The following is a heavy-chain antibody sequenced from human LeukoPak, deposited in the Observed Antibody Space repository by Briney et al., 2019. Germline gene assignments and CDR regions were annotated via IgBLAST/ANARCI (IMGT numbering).Heavy chain of an antibody. CDR3: ARQPALTHPHFDY. J-gene: IGHJ4*02. Sequence: SETLSLTCIVSGGSISTSAYYWGWIRQPPGEGLQWIGSIYYSGNTYYNSSLKSRVTISVDTSTSQFSLRLSSVTAADTAVYYCARQPALTHPHFDYWGQGTLVTVSS. CDR2: IYYSGNT. V-gene: IGHV4-39*01. CDR1: GGSISTSAYY.